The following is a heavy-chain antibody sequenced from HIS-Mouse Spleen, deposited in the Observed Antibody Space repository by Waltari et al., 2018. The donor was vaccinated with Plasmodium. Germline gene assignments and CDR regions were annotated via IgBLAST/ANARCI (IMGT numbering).Heavy chain of an antibody. J-gene: IGHJ4*02. V-gene: IGHV4-39*07. CDR1: GGSISSSSYY. CDR3: ARDRITGTSYFDY. CDR2: IYYRGGT. D-gene: IGHD1-7*01. Sequence: QLQLQESGPGLVKPSETLSLTCTVSGGSISSSSYYWGWIRRPPGKGLEWIGSIYYRGGTSYNPSLKSRVTRSVDTSKNQFSLRLSSVTAADTAVYYCARDRITGTSYFDYWGQGTLVTVSS.